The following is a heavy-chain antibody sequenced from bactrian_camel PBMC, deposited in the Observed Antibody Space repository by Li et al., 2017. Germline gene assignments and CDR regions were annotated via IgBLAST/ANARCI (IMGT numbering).Heavy chain of an antibody. Sequence: DVQLVESGGDSVQAGGSLRLSCTASGYRYASYCMGWFRQAPGKEREGVAAIDSDSITTVYADSVKGRFIISRDNTKNTWYLQMNILKPEDTAMYYCAAVVGCSLTPWLRDPGNNSGPLNWGQGTQVTVS. J-gene: IGHJ4*01. CDR1: GYRYASYC. CDR3: AAVVGCSLTPWLRDPGNNSGPLN. D-gene: IGHD7*01. CDR2: IDSDSITT. V-gene: IGHV3S31*01.